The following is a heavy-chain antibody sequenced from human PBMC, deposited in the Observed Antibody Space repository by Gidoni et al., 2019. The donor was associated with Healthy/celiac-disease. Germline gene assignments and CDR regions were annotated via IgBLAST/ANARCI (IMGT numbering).Heavy chain of an antibody. V-gene: IGHV4-61*02. J-gene: IGHJ4*02. CDR2: IYTSGST. Sequence: QVQLQESGPGLVKPSPTLSLTCTVPGGSISSGSYYWSWTRQPAGKGLEWIGRIYTSGSTNYNPSLKSRVTISVDTSKNQFSLKLSSVTAADTAVYYCARDSPFDPMDPDFRYFDYWGQGTLVTVSS. D-gene: IGHD3-9*01. CDR3: ARDSPFDPMDPDFRYFDY. CDR1: GGSISSGSYY.